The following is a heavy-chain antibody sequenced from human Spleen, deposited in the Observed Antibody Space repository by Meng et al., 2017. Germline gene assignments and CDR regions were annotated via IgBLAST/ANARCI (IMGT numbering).Heavy chain of an antibody. CDR3: ARDEDISAAGKLFGAY. D-gene: IGHD6-25*01. CDR1: GYNFPDYY. CDR2: INPKSGDT. Sequence: ASVKVSCKPSGYNFPDYYIHWVRRAPGQGLEWMGRINPKSGDTHYAQKFQARVTMTGDTSISTAYMELSGLRSDDTAMYYCARDEDISAAGKLFGAYWGQGNLVT. V-gene: IGHV1-2*06. J-gene: IGHJ4*02.